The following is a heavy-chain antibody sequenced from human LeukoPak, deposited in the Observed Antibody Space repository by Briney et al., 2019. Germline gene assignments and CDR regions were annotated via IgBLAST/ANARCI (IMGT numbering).Heavy chain of an antibody. CDR3: ARAKYSSSSGSDY. Sequence: GGSLRLSCAASGFTFSSYAMSWVRQAPGKGLEWVSAIIGSGGSTYYADSVKGRFTISRDNSKNTLYLQMNSLRAEDTAVYYCARAKYSSSSGSDYWGQGTLVTVSS. J-gene: IGHJ4*02. CDR1: GFTFSSYA. D-gene: IGHD6-6*01. CDR2: IIGSGGST. V-gene: IGHV3-23*01.